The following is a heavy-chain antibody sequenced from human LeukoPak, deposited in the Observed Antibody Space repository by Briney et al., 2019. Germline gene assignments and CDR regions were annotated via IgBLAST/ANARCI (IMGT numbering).Heavy chain of an antibody. D-gene: IGHD4/OR15-4a*01. V-gene: IGHV3-23*02. CDR3: AKGIYDYALDF. CDR2: ISASGSKT. J-gene: IGHJ4*02. CDR1: GFTFNDYA. Sequence: GGSLRLSCAASGFTFNDYAMTWVRQAPGKGLEWVSLISASGSKTYYGGSAKGRFIISRDNSKNTPNLQMTNLRAEDTALYYCAKGIYDYALDFWGQGALVTVSS.